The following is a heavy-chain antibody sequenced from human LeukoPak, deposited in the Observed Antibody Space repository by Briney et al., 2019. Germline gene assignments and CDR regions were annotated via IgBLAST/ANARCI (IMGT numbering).Heavy chain of an antibody. CDR2: FDPEDGET. CDR3: ATRYYDSSGYRLFDY. CDR1: GYTLTELS. Sequence: ASVKVSCKVSGYTLTELSMRWVRQAPGKGLEWMGGFDPEDGETIYAQKFQGRVTMTEDTSTDTAYMELSSLRSEDTAVYYCATRYYDSSGYRLFDYWGQGTLVTVSS. D-gene: IGHD3-22*01. V-gene: IGHV1-24*01. J-gene: IGHJ4*02.